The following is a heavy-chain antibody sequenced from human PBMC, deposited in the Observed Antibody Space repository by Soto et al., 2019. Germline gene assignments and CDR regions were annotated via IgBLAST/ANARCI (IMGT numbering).Heavy chain of an antibody. V-gene: IGHV3-30-3*01. Sequence: QVQLVESGGGVVQPGRSLRLSCAASGFTFSSYAMHWVRQAPGKGLEWVAVISYDGSNKYYADSVKGRFTISRDNSKNTLYLQMNSLRAEDTAVYYCAREGQPVGVYYYYGMDVWGQGTTVTVSS. CDR3: AREGQPVGVYYYYGMDV. J-gene: IGHJ6*02. CDR2: ISYDGSNK. CDR1: GFTFSSYA. D-gene: IGHD1-26*01.